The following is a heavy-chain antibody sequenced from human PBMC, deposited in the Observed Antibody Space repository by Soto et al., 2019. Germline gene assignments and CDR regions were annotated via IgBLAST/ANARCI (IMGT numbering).Heavy chain of an antibody. D-gene: IGHD3-16*01. CDR2: IYHSGST. CDR3: ARDLVYYGNYYYTMDV. V-gene: IGHV4-38-2*02. Sequence: SETLSLTCDVSDSSISGASYWGWVRQSPGKGLEWIGSIYHSGSTYYNPSLKSRVTISIDTSENHFSLELNSVTAADTGLYYCARDLVYYGNYYYTMDVWGQGITVTVSS. CDR1: DSSISGASY. J-gene: IGHJ6*02.